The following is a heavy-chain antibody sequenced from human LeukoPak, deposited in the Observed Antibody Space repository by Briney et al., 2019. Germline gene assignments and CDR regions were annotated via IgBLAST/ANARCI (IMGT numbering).Heavy chain of an antibody. Sequence: ASETLSLTCAVYGGSFSGYYWSWIRQPPGKGLEWIGEINHSGSTNYNPSLKSRVTISVDTSKNQFSLKLSSVTAAGTAVYYCARGRPDIVVVPAAIYYWGQGTLVTVSS. CDR2: INHSGST. CDR3: ARGRPDIVVVPAAIYY. V-gene: IGHV4-34*01. D-gene: IGHD2-2*01. J-gene: IGHJ4*02. CDR1: GGSFSGYY.